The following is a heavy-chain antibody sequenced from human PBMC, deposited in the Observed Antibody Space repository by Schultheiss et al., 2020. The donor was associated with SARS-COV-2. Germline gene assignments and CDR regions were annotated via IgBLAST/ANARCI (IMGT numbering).Heavy chain of an antibody. Sequence: SETLSLTCAVYGGSFSGYYWSWIRQPPGKGLEWIGYIYYSGSTNYNPSLKSRVTISVDKSKNQFSLKLSSVTAADTAVYYCAKGVSGSYAGLNWFDPWGQGTLVTVSS. CDR2: IYYSGST. J-gene: IGHJ5*02. CDR1: GGSFSGYY. V-gene: IGHV4-59*12. CDR3: AKGVSGSYAGLNWFDP. D-gene: IGHD1-26*01.